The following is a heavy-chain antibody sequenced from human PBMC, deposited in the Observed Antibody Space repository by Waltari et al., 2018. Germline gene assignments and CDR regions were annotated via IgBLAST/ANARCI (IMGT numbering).Heavy chain of an antibody. V-gene: IGHV3-23*03. CDR3: AKDLVAGTGGDY. Sequence: EVQLFESGGGLIQPGGSLTLSCAASGFTFSSYAMSWVRQAPGKGLEWVSVIYSGGTTHYADSVKGRFTISRDNSKNTVYLQMNSLRAEDTAVYYCAKDLVAGTGGDYWGQGTLVTVSS. D-gene: IGHD6-19*01. CDR1: GFTFSSYA. CDR2: IYSGGTT. J-gene: IGHJ4*02.